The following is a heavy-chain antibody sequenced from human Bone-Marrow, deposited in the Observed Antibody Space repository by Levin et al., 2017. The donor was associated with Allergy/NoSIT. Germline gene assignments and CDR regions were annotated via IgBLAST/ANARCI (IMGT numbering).Heavy chain of an antibody. D-gene: IGHD3-10*01. Sequence: GGSLRLSCAASGFTFSSYGMHWVRQAPGKGLEWVAVISYDGSNKYYADSVKGRFTISRDNSKNTLYLQMNSLRAEDTAVYYCAKVVLGYYGSGRPYDGMDVWGQGTTVTVSS. CDR1: GFTFSSYG. CDR2: ISYDGSNK. V-gene: IGHV3-30*18. CDR3: AKVVLGYYGSGRPYDGMDV. J-gene: IGHJ6*02.